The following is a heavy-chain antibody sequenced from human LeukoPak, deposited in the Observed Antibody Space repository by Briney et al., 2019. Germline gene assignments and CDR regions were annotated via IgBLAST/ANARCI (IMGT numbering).Heavy chain of an antibody. CDR3: ARGRYCSSTSCYYFDY. Sequence: ASVKVSCKASGGTFSSYAISWVRRAPGQGLEWMGGIIPIFGTANYAQKFQGRVTITADESTSTAYMELSSLRSEDTAVYYCARGRYCSSTSCYYFDYWGQGTLVTVSS. D-gene: IGHD2-2*01. J-gene: IGHJ4*02. CDR1: GGTFSSYA. V-gene: IGHV1-69*13. CDR2: IIPIFGTA.